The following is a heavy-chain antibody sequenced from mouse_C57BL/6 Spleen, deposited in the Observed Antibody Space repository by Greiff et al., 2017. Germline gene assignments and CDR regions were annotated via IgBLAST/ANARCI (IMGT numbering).Heavy chain of an antibody. CDR2: IDPSDSYT. CDR3: VRRGSSYETWFAY. CDR1: GYTFTSYW. J-gene: IGHJ3*01. Sequence: VQLQQPGAELVKPGASVKLSCKASGYTFTSYWLQWVKQRPGQGLEWIGEIDPSDSYTNYNQKFKGKATLTVDTSSSTAYMQLSSLTSEDSAVYYCVRRGSSYETWFAYWGQGTLVTVSA. V-gene: IGHV1-50*01. D-gene: IGHD1-1*01.